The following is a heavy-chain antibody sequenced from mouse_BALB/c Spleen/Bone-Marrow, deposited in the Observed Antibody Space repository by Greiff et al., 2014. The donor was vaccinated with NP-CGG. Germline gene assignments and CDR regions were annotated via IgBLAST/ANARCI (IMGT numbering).Heavy chain of an antibody. Sequence: EVQGVESGPELVRPGASVKISCKASGYTFTDYNIYWVKQSHGKSLEWIGYIYPYSGGTGHNQKFKSKATLTVDNSSTTAYMELRSLTSEDPAVYYCARGNWDFAYWGQGTLVTVST. D-gene: IGHD4-1*01. J-gene: IGHJ3*01. V-gene: IGHV1S29*02. CDR1: GYTFTDYN. CDR2: IYPYSGGT. CDR3: ARGNWDFAY.